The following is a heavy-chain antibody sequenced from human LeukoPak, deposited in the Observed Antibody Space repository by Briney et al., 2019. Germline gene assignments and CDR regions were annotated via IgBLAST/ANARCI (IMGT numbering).Heavy chain of an antibody. J-gene: IGHJ4*02. CDR3: ARVLTNSNYYDSSGTNYFDY. CDR1: GGSISSYY. D-gene: IGHD3-22*01. CDR2: IYYSGST. V-gene: IGHV4-59*01. Sequence: PSETLSLTCTVPGGSISSYYWSWIRQPPGKGLEWIGYIYYSGSTNYNPSLKSRVTISVDTSKNQFSLKLSSVTAADTAVYYCARVLTNSNYYDSSGTNYFDYWGQGTLVTVSS.